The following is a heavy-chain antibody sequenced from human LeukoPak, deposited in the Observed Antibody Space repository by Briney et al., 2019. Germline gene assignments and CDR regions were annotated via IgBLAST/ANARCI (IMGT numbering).Heavy chain of an antibody. V-gene: IGHV4-34*01. Sequence: PSETLPLTCAVYGGSFSGYYWSWIRQPPGKGLEWIGEINHSGSTNNNPSLQSRVTISVDTSKNQFSLKLSSVTAADTAVYYCARVLGYSSRGPYYFDYWGQGTLVTVSS. CDR1: GGSFSGYY. CDR3: ARVLGYSSRGPYYFDY. CDR2: INHSGST. J-gene: IGHJ4*02. D-gene: IGHD6-13*01.